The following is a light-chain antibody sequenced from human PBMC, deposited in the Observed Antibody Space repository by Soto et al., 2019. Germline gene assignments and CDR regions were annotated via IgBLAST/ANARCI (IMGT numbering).Light chain of an antibody. CDR2: SDN. J-gene: IGLJ2*01. V-gene: IGLV1-44*01. CDR1: TSNIGTHT. CDR3: ATWDDSLTVV. Sequence: QSVLTQSPSASGTPGQRVSISCSGSTSNIGTHTVNWYQHVPGTAPKLLIYSDNQRPSAVPGRFSGSKSGTSASLAISGLLSEDEADYYCATWDDSLTVVFGGGTQLTVL.